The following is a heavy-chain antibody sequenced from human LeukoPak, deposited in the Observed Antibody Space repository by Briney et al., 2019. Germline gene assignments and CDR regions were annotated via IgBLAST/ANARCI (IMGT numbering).Heavy chain of an antibody. D-gene: IGHD5-12*01. CDR3: ARGRLSPSGYDLDWFDP. V-gene: IGHV1-8*01. CDR1: GYTFTSYD. CDR2: MNPNSGNT. J-gene: IGHJ5*02. Sequence: ASVKVSCKASGYTFTSYDINWVRQATGQGLEWMGWMNPNSGNTGYAQKFQGRVTMTRNTSISTAYMELSSLRSEDTAVYYCARGRLSPSGYDLDWFDPWGQGTLVTVSS.